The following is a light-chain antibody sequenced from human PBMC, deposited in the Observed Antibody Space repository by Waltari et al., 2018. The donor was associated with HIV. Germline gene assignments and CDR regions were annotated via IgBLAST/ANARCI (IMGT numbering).Light chain of an antibody. V-gene: IGKV3-20*01. CDR1: QSVSSPY. CDR3: QQYDGSVT. Sequence: ENVLPQPPGPLFSSPGEGATPSCRASQSVSSPYFARNQQKPGRAPRLLIYGASTRATGIPDRFSGSGSGTDFTLTISRLEPEDFAVYYCQQYDGSVTFGGGTKVEIK. J-gene: IGKJ4*01. CDR2: GAS.